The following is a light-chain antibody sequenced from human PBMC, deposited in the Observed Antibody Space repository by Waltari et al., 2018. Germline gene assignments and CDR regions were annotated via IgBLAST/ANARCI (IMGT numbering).Light chain of an antibody. J-gene: IGLJ2*01. CDR1: SSDIGGYKY. CDR2: EVN. CDR3: CSYVGSYTWV. Sequence: QAALTQPRSVSGSPGQSVTISCTGTSSDIGGYKYVSWYQQHPDTAPKLMIYEVNKRPSGVSDRFSGSKSGNTASLTISGLQAEDEADYYCCSYVGSYTWVFGGGTRLTVL. V-gene: IGLV2-11*01.